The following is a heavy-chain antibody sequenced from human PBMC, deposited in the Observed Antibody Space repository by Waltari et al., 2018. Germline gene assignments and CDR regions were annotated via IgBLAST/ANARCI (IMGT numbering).Heavy chain of an antibody. CDR3: ARGLVGASVRGMDV. CDR1: GGSFSGYY. Sequence: QVQLQQWGAGLLKPSATLSLTCAVYGGSFSGYYWGWIRQPPGKGLEWMGEINHSGSTNYNPSLKSRVTISVDTSKNQFSLKLSSVTAADTAVYYCARGLVGASVRGMDVWGQGP. D-gene: IGHD1-26*01. CDR2: INHSGST. V-gene: IGHV4-34*01. J-gene: IGHJ6*02.